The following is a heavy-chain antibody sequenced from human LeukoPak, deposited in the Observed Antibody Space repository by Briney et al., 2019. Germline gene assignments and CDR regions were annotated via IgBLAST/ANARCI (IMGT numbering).Heavy chain of an antibody. Sequence: ASVKVSCKASGYTFTSYGISRVRQAPGQGLEWMGWISAYNGNTNYAQKLQGRVTMTTDTSTSTAYMELRSLRSDDTAVYYCARDALDYGGKGGMLATWDYWGQGTLVTVSS. J-gene: IGHJ4*02. CDR3: ARDALDYGGKGGMLATWDY. CDR2: ISAYNGNT. D-gene: IGHD4-23*01. V-gene: IGHV1-18*01. CDR1: GYTFTSYG.